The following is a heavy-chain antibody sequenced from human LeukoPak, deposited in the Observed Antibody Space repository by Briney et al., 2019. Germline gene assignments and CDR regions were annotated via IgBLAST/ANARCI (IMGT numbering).Heavy chain of an antibody. V-gene: IGHV1-46*01. J-gene: IGHJ4*02. CDR1: GYTFTSNY. CDR3: ARGQEGFDY. Sequence: ASVKVSCTASGYTFTSNYRHWVRQAPGQGLEWMGMIYPRDGSTSYAQKFQGRVTVTRDTSTSTVHMELSGLRSEDTAVYYCARGQEGFDYWGQGTLVTVSS. CDR2: IYPRDGST.